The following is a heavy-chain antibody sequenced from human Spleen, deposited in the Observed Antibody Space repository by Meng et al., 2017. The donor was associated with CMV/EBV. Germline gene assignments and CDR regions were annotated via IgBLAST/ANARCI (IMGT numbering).Heavy chain of an antibody. CDR2: ISSSSTYI. J-gene: IGHJ5*02. Sequence: GGSLRLSCAASGFSLSSYKMNWVRQAPGKGLEWVSSISSSSTYIHHADSVKGRFTVSRDNAKNSVHLQMNSLRAEDTAVYYCARKTPNYCSSTSCSGWFDPWGQGTLVTVSS. CDR3: ARKTPNYCSSTSCSGWFDP. CDR1: GFSLSSYK. D-gene: IGHD2-2*01. V-gene: IGHV3-21*01.